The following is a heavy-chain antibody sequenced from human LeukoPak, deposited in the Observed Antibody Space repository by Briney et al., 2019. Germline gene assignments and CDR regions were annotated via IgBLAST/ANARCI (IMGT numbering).Heavy chain of an antibody. D-gene: IGHD3-10*01. CDR3: ARDAGEVGTARGEVFFDY. CDR1: GFTFSSYS. V-gene: IGHV3-48*01. CDR2: ISSSSSTI. Sequence: GGSLRLSCAASGFTFSSYSMNWVRQAPGKGLEWVSYISSSSSTIYYADSVKGRFTISRDNAKNSLYLQMNSLRAEDTAVYCCARDAGEVGTARGEVFFDYWGQGTLVTVSS. J-gene: IGHJ4*02.